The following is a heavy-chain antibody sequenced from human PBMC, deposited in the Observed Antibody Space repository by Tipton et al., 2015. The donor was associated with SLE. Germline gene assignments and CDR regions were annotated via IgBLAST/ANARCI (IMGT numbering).Heavy chain of an antibody. CDR3: AKDGAMVLGY. D-gene: IGHD3-10*01. CDR1: GFTFSSYG. J-gene: IGHJ4*02. V-gene: IGHV3-30*18. Sequence: QVQLVQSGGGLVQPGGSLRLSCAASGFTFSSYGMHWVRQAPGKGLEWVAVISYDGSNKYYADSVKGRFTISRDNSKNTLYLQMNSLRAEDTAVYYCAKDGAMVLGYWGQGTLVTVSS. CDR2: ISYDGSNK.